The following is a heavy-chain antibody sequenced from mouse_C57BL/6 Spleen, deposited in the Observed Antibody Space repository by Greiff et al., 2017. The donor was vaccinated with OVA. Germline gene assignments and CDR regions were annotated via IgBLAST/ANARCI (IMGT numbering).Heavy chain of an antibody. CDR2: INPNNGGT. J-gene: IGHJ3*01. V-gene: IGHV1-26*01. D-gene: IGHD1-1*01. CDR3: ARDDYGSSGRFAY. CDR1: GYTFTDYY. Sequence: VQLQQSGPELVKPGASVKISCKASGYTFTDYYMNWVKQSHGKSLEWIGDINPNNGGTSYNQKFKGKATLTVDKSSSTAYMELRSLTSEDSAVYYCARDDYGSSGRFAYWGQGTLVTVSA.